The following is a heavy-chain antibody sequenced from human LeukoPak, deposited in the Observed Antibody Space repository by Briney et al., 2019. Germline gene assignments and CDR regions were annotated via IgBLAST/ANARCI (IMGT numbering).Heavy chain of an antibody. V-gene: IGHV4-59*08. CDR1: GGSFSNYY. Sequence: SETLSLTCTLSGGSFSNYYWTWIRQPPGKGLEWLGYIYSSGSISYNPSLESRVTISIDTSKNTSSLKLTSVTAADTAVYFCAIWDLDLVYDIWGQGTMVTVSS. CDR2: IYSSGSI. CDR3: AIWDLDLVYDI. D-gene: IGHD3-9*01. J-gene: IGHJ3*02.